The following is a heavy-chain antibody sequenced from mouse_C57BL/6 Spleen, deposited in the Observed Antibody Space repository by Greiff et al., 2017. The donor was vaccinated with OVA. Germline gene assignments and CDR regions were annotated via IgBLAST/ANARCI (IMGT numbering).Heavy chain of an antibody. Sequence: EVQGVESGGGLVKPGGSLKLSCAASGFTFSDYGMHWVRQAPEKGLEWVAYISSGSSTIYYADTVKGRFTISRDNAKNTLFLQMTSLRSEDTAMYYCARGEVGRAWFAYWGQGTLVTVSA. CDR2: ISSGSSTI. CDR1: GFTFSDYG. CDR3: ARGEVGRAWFAY. D-gene: IGHD3-3*01. J-gene: IGHJ3*01. V-gene: IGHV5-17*01.